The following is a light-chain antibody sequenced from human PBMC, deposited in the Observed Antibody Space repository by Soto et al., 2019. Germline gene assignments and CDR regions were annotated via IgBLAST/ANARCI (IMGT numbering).Light chain of an antibody. CDR1: NSNIGTND. V-gene: IGLV1-51*01. Sequence: QSVLTQPPSVSAAPGQKVIIACSGSNSNIGTNDVSWYQQLPGTAPKLLIYDNNKRPSGIRDRFSGSKSGTSATLGITGLQTGDEADYYCGTWDSSLSVWVFGGGTKLTVL. CDR3: GTWDSSLSVWV. J-gene: IGLJ3*02. CDR2: DNN.